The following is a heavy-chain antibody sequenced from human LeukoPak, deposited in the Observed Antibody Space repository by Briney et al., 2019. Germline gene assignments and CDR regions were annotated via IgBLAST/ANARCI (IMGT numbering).Heavy chain of an antibody. Sequence: ASVKVSCKASGYTFTSYGISWVRQAPGQGLEWMGWISAYNGNTNYAQKLQGRVTMTTDTSTSTAYTELRSLRSDDTAVYYCARTTIPGDYFDYWGQGTLVTVSS. CDR1: GYTFTSYG. V-gene: IGHV1-18*01. CDR2: ISAYNGNT. J-gene: IGHJ4*02. D-gene: IGHD4-17*01. CDR3: ARTTIPGDYFDY.